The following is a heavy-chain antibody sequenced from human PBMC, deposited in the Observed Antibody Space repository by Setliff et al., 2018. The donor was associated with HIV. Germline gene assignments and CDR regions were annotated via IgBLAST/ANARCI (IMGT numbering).Heavy chain of an antibody. J-gene: IGHJ6*02. CDR2: IRTKTYGGTT. CDR3: TRDLTLWFGELYYYYGMDV. Sequence: PGGSLRLSCTTSGFTFDDYAMSWVRQAPGKGLEWVGFIRTKTYGGTTEYAASVKGRFTISRDDSKSIAYLQMNSLKTEDTAVYYCTRDLTLWFGELYYYYGMDVWGQGTTVTVSS. V-gene: IGHV3-49*04. D-gene: IGHD3-10*01. CDR1: GFTFDDYA.